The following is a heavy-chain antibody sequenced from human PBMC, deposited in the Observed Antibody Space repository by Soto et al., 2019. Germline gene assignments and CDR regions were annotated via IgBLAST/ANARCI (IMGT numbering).Heavy chain of an antibody. J-gene: IGHJ4*02. CDR3: ARDYDDSGYYYGVY. CDR1: GFTFSTFA. D-gene: IGHD3-22*01. V-gene: IGHV3-30-3*01. CDR2: ISYDGSNK. Sequence: GSLRLSCAASGFTFSTFAIHWVRQAPGKGLEWVAVISYDGSNKYYADSVKGRFTISRDNSKNTLYLQMNSLRAEDTAVYYCARDYDDSGYYYGVYWGQGT.